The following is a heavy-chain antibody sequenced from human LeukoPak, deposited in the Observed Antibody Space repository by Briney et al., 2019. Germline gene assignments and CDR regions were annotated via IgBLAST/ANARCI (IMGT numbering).Heavy chain of an antibody. CDR1: GFTFSSYT. D-gene: IGHD5-12*01. V-gene: IGHV1-69*02. CDR3: ARVLGIVATIGDYFDY. Sequence: GGSLRLSCAASGFTFSSYTISWVRQAPGQGLECMGRIIPILGIANYAQKFQGRVTITADKSTSTAYMELSSLRSEDTAVYYCARVLGIVATIGDYFDYWGQGTLVTVSS. J-gene: IGHJ4*02. CDR2: IIPILGIA.